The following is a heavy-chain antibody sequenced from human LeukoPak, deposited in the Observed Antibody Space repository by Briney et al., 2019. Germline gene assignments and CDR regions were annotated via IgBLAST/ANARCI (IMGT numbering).Heavy chain of an antibody. V-gene: IGHV3-7*04. CDR3: AWGKTGGS. J-gene: IGHJ5*02. Sequence: PGGSLRLSCAASGFTFSQYWMTWVRQAPGKGLEWVANIKQDGSEKYYVESVKGRFTISRDNAKNSLYLQMNSLRAEDTAVYYCAWGKTGGSWGQGTLVTVSS. CDR2: IKQDGSEK. CDR1: GFTFSQYW. D-gene: IGHD7-27*01.